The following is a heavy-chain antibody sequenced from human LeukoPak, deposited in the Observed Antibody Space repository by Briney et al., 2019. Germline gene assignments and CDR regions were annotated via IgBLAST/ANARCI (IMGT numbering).Heavy chain of an antibody. D-gene: IGHD3-22*01. V-gene: IGHV4-59*01. CDR2: IYYSGST. Sequence: RSSETLSLTCTVSGGSISSYYWSWIRQPPGKGLEWIGDIYYSGSTNYNPSLKSRVTISVGTSKNQFSLKLSSVTAADTAVYYCARLRYYDSSGYSSFDYWGQGTLVTVSS. CDR1: GGSISSYY. J-gene: IGHJ4*02. CDR3: ARLRYYDSSGYSSFDY.